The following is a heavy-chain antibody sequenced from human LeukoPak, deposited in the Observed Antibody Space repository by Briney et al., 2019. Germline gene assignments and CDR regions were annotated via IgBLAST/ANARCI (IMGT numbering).Heavy chain of an antibody. V-gene: IGHV1-69*13. CDR3: ARFGGYCSSTSCYTGVTDYYYYMDV. Sequence: GASVKVSCKASGGTFSSYATSWVRQAPGQGLEWMGGIIPIFGTANYAQKFQGRVTITADESTSTAYMELSSLRSEDTAVYYCARFGGYCSSTSCYTGVTDYYYYMDVWGKGTTVTVSS. CDR1: GGTFSSYA. CDR2: IIPIFGTA. D-gene: IGHD2-2*02. J-gene: IGHJ6*03.